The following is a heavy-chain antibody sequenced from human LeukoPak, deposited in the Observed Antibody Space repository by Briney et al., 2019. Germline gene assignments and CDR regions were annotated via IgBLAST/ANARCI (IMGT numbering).Heavy chain of an antibody. J-gene: IGHJ4*02. D-gene: IGHD3-10*01. CDR3: ARDLGGPFDY. CDR1: GYSISSGYY. Sequence: SETLSLTCTVSGYSISSGYYWGWIRQPPGKGLEWIGSIYHSGSTYYNPSLKSRVTISVDTSKNQFSLKLSSVTAADTAVYYCARDLGGPFDYWGQGTQVTVSS. CDR2: IYHSGST. V-gene: IGHV4-38-2*02.